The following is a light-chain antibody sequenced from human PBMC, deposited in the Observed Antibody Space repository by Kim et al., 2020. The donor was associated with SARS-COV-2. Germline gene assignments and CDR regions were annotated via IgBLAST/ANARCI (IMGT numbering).Light chain of an antibody. CDR2: GAS. V-gene: IGKV3-15*01. Sequence: SGSPGERATLSCRASQSVGSNLAWYRQKPGQAPRLLIYGASTRATGIPARFSGSGSGTEFTLTISSLQSEDFAVYYCQQCNDWPRTFGQGTKLEI. CDR1: QSVGSN. CDR3: QQCNDWPRT. J-gene: IGKJ2*01.